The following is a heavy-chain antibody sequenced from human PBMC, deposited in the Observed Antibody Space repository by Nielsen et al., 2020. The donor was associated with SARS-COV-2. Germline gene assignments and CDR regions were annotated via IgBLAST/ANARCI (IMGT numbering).Heavy chain of an antibody. CDR3: ARCDYYGMDV. Sequence: GESLKISRAASGFTFSDYYMSWIRQAPGKGLEWVSYISSSGSTIYYADSVKGRFTISRDNAKNSLYLQMNSLRAEDTAVYYCARCDYYGMDVWGQGTTVTVSS. CDR1: GFTFSDYY. V-gene: IGHV3-11*04. CDR2: ISSSGSTI. J-gene: IGHJ6*02.